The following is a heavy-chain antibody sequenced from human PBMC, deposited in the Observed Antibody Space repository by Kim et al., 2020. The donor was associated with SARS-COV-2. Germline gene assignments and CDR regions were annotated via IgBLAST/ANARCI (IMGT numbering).Heavy chain of an antibody. Sequence: KSRVTISVDTSKNQFSLKLSSVTAADTAVYYCARAGYCTNGVCYAYYFDYWGQGTLVTVSS. J-gene: IGHJ4*02. D-gene: IGHD2-8*01. CDR3: ARAGYCTNGVCYAYYFDY. V-gene: IGHV4-59*01.